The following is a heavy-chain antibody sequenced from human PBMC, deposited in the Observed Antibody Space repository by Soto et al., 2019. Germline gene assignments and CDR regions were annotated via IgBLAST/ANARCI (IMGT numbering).Heavy chain of an antibody. CDR1: GGSFSGYY. CDR3: ARVLIAGVTTD. V-gene: IGHV4-34*01. D-gene: IGHD5-18*01. J-gene: IGHJ4*02. Sequence: QVQLQQWGAGLLKPSETLSLTCAVYGGSFSGYYWSWIRQPPGKGLEWIGESNHVGNTNYNPSIKSRVTMSVDPSKNQFSLRLTSVTAADTAVYYCARVLIAGVTTDWGQGTLVIVSS. CDR2: SNHVGNT.